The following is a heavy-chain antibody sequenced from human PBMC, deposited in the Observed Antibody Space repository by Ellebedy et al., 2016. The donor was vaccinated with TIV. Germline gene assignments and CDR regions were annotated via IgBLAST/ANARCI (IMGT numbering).Heavy chain of an antibody. CDR3: AKWNGGWYAFEV. CDR2: VFHTGTT. Sequence: MPSETLSLTCTVSSGSISSDYWSWLRQPPGEGLEWIGYVFHTGTTNYNPSLKSRVTMSVDTSKSQFSLRLTSVTAADTAVYYCAKWNGGWYAFEVWGQGTMVTVSS. D-gene: IGHD6-19*01. CDR1: SGSISSDY. V-gene: IGHV4-59*01. J-gene: IGHJ3*01.